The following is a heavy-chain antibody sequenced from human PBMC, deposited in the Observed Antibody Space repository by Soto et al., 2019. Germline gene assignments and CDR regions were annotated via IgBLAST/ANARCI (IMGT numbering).Heavy chain of an antibody. CDR1: GFRFGAYA. Sequence: QVQLVESGGGVVQPGKSVRLSCAASGFRFGAYAMHWVRQAPGKGLEWVAVISEDGSRKYYRDSVKGRFTISRDNSKNTLFLQMGRLRLEDTAVYSCAKVREDLVLLVALDSWGQGTRVTVSS. CDR2: ISEDGSRK. V-gene: IGHV3-30*18. J-gene: IGHJ4*02. CDR3: AKVREDLVLLVALDS. D-gene: IGHD5-12*01.